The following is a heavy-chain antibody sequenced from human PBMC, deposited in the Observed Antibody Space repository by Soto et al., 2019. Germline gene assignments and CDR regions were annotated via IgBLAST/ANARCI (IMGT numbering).Heavy chain of an antibody. V-gene: IGHV1-69*13. CDR3: ATEYSSSSWSDAFDI. Sequence: SVKVSCKASGGTFSSYAISWVRQAPGQGLEWMGGIIPIFGTANYAQKFQGRVTITADESTSTAYMELSSLRSEDTAVFYFATEYSSSSWSDAFDIWGQGTMGT. J-gene: IGHJ3*02. D-gene: IGHD6-6*01. CDR2: IIPIFGTA. CDR1: GGTFSSYA.